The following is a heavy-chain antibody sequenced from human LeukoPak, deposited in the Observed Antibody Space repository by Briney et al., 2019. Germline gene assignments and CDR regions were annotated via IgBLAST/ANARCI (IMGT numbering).Heavy chain of an antibody. CDR1: GFTFNTYA. Sequence: PGGSLRLSCAASGFTFNTYAMHWVRQAPEKGLEYVAAISYNGDSTYYADSVKGRFTISRDNSKNTLYLQMGSLRAEDMAVYYCTRRAAADTFYSDYWGQGILVTVSS. D-gene: IGHD6-13*01. CDR2: ISYNGDST. V-gene: IGHV3-64*02. CDR3: TRRAAADTFYSDY. J-gene: IGHJ4*02.